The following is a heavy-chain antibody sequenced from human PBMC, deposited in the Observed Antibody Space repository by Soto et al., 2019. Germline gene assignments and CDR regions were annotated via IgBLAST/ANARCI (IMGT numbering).Heavy chain of an antibody. CDR1: GFTFSSYS. V-gene: IGHV3-48*02. CDR3: ASIFITGLHYYYYYGMDV. D-gene: IGHD1-20*01. CDR2: ISSSSSTI. Sequence: EVQLVESGGGLVQPGGSLRLSCAASGFTFSSYSMNWVRQAPGKGLEWGSYISSSSSTIYYADSVKGRFTISRDNAKNSLYLQMNSLRDEDTAVYYCASIFITGLHYYYYYGMDVWGPGTTVTVSS. J-gene: IGHJ6*02.